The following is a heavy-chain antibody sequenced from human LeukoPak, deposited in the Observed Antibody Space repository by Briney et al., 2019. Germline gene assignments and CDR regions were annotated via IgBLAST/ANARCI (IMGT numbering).Heavy chain of an antibody. CDR1: GFTFSYYD. V-gene: IGHV3-23*01. CDR2: ITLSGGST. J-gene: IGHJ6*03. Sequence: GGSLRLSCAASGFTFSYYDMSWVRQAPGKGLEWVASITLSGGSTFYADPVKGRFTISRDNSKNTLYPQMNSLSAEDTAVYYCAKRGNPAVGHHYLDVWGKGTTVSVSS. CDR3: AKRGNPAVGHHYLDV. D-gene: IGHD2-2*01.